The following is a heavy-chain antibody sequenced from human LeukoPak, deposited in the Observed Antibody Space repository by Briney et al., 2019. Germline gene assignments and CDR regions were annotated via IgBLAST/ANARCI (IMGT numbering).Heavy chain of an antibody. V-gene: IGHV4-59*08. D-gene: IGHD1-26*01. CDR3: ARHSGSSPHYFDY. CDR1: GGSISSYY. J-gene: IGHJ4*02. CDR2: IYHSGSA. Sequence: SETLSLTCTVSGGSISSYYWSWIRQPPGKGLEWIGYIYHSGSANYNPSLKSRVTISVDTSKNQFSLSLSSVTAADAAVYYCARHSGSSPHYFDYWGQGTLVTVSS.